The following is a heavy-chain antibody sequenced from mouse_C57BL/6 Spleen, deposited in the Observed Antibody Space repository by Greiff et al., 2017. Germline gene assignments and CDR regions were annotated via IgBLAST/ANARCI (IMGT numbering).Heavy chain of an antibody. CDR1: GYTFTSYW. V-gene: IGHV1-55*01. Sequence: QVQLQQPGAELVKPGASVKMSCKASGYTFTSYWITWVKQRPGQGLEWIGDIYPGSGSTNSNEKFKSKATLTVDTSSSTAYMQLSSLTSEDSTVYYCAIGGTAQAVYAMDYWGQGTSVTVSS. D-gene: IGHD3-2*02. J-gene: IGHJ4*01. CDR2: IYPGSGST. CDR3: AIGGTAQAVYAMDY.